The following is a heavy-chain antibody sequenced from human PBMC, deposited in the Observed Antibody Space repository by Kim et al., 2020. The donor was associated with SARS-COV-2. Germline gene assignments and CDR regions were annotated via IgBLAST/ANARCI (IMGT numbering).Heavy chain of an antibody. CDR1: SGSISIFY. J-gene: IGHJ3*01. D-gene: IGHD1-26*01. CDR2: ISYTGAT. CDR3: GRHYLNTFAV. Sequence: SETLSLTCSVSSGSISIFYWGWIRQLPGREPEWIGFISYTGATTYNPSLKSRVTISLDTSNNNFSLKLTSVTVADTAVYYCGRHYLNTFAVWGQGPMATVP. V-gene: IGHV4-59*08.